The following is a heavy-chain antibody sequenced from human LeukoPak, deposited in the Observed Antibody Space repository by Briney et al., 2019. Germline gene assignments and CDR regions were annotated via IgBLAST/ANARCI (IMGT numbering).Heavy chain of an antibody. CDR2: IHYSGNT. V-gene: IGHV4-61*01. D-gene: IGHD3-10*01. Sequence: PSETLSLTCTVSGGSISSGSYYWSWIRQPPGKGLEWIGYIHYSGNTNYNPSVKSRVTISVDTSKNQFSLKVSSVTAADTAVYYCARGVSTYYYGMDVWGQGTTVTVSS. CDR3: ARGVSTYYYGMDV. CDR1: GGSISSGSYY. J-gene: IGHJ6*02.